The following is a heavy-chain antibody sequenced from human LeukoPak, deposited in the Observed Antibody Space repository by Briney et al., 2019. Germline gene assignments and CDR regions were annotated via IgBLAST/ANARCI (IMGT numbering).Heavy chain of an antibody. J-gene: IGHJ4*02. CDR3: ARHDGYSYYFDY. CDR2: IYYSGST. CDR1: GGSISSSSYY. D-gene: IGHD5-24*01. V-gene: IGHV4-39*01. Sequence: SETLSLTCTLSGGSISSSSYYWGWIRQPPGKGLEWIGSIYYSGSTYYNPSLKSRVTISVDTSKNQFSLKLSSVTAADTAVYYCARHDGYSYYFDYWGQGTLVTVSS.